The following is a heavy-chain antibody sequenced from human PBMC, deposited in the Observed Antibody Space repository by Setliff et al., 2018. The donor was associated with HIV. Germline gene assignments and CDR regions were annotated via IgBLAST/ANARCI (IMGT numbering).Heavy chain of an antibody. J-gene: IGHJ4*02. CDR2: ISIGSGGAIDYA. Sequence: PGGSLRLSCAASGFTFRNYKFNWVRQAPGRGLEWVSSISIGSGGAIDYADSSSTTYADSVKGRFTISRDNAKNTVYLQMNSLRAEDTGVYYCATQTGFYNSHWYDYWGQGTMVTVSS. CDR3: ATQTGFYNSHWYDY. D-gene: IGHD6-13*01. V-gene: IGHV3-48*03. CDR1: GFTFRNYK.